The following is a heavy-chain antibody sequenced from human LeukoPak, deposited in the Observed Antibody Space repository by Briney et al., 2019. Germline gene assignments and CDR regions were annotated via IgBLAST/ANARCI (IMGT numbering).Heavy chain of an antibody. J-gene: IGHJ4*02. Sequence: KPGGSLRLSCAASGFTFSDYYMNWIRQAPGKGLEWVSYISSSSSYTNYADSVKGRFTISRENAKNSLYLQMNSLRAEDTAVYYCARSMVRGGPFDYWGQGTLVTVSS. CDR1: GFTFSDYY. V-gene: IGHV3-11*06. D-gene: IGHD3-10*01. CDR2: ISSSSSYT. CDR3: ARSMVRGGPFDY.